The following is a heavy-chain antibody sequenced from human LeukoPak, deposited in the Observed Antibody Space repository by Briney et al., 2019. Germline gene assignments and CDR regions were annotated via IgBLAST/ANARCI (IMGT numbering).Heavy chain of an antibody. CDR1: GFTVSSNS. CDR2: IYSDNT. D-gene: IGHD4/OR15-4a*01. V-gene: IGHV3-53*01. Sequence: GGSLRLSCTVSGFTVSSNSMSWVRQAPGKGLEWVSFIYSDNTHYSDSVQGGVTISRDNAKNTLYLQMNSLRAEDTAVYYCARRAGAYSHPYDYWGQGTLVTVSS. CDR3: ARRAGAYSHPYDY. J-gene: IGHJ4*02.